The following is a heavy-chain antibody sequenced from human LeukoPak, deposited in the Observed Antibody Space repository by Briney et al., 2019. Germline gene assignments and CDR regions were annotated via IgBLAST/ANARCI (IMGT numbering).Heavy chain of an antibody. V-gene: IGHV4-59*01. Sequence: SETLSLTCAVSGGSISSYYWSWIRQPPGKGLEWIGYIYYSGSTNYNPSLKSRVTISVDTSKNQFSLKLSSVTAADTAVYYCARDNYYDSSGPHDAFDIWAKGQWSPSLQ. CDR3: ARDNYYDSSGPHDAFDI. CDR1: GGSISSYY. J-gene: IGHJ3*02. CDR2: IYYSGST. D-gene: IGHD3-22*01.